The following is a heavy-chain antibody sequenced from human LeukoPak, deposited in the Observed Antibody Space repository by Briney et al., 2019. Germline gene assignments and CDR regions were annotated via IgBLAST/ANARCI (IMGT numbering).Heavy chain of an antibody. J-gene: IGHJ4*02. Sequence: GGSLRLSFAASGFTVSSNYMSWVSQAPGKGRGWVSVIYSGGSTYYADSVKGRFTISRDNSKTTLYLQMNSLRAEDTAVYYCARSGSYRHYFDYWGQGTLVTVSS. D-gene: IGHD1-26*01. CDR1: GFTVSSNY. V-gene: IGHV3-53*01. CDR3: ARSGSYRHYFDY. CDR2: IYSGGST.